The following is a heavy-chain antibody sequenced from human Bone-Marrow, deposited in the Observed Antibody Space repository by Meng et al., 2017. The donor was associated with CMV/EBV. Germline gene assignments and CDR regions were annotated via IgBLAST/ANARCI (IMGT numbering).Heavy chain of an antibody. CDR1: GDSVSSNSAA. D-gene: IGHD6-6*01. J-gene: IGHJ6*02. CDR2: TYYRSKWYN. CDR3: ARGIAARPVLYYYYGMDV. V-gene: IGHV6-1*01. Sequence: SQTLSLTCAISGDSVSSNSAAWNWIRQSPSRGLEWLGRTYYRSKWYNDYAVSVKSRITINPDTSKNQFSLQLNSVTPEDTAVYYCARGIAARPVLYYYYGMDVWGQGTTVTVSS.